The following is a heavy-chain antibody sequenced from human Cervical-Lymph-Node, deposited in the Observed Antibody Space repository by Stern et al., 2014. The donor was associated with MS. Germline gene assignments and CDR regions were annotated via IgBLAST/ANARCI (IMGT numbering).Heavy chain of an antibody. CDR2: INYSGRT. D-gene: IGHD3-16*01. V-gene: IGHV4-31*03. Sequence: QVQLQESGPGLVKPSQTLSLTCTVSGDSISSGGYYWSWIRQHPGKGLEWIGYINYSGRTYYKPSLKSRVTISVETSKNTFSLKLTSVTAADTAVYYCARATLGGLDWYFDLWGRGTLVTASS. J-gene: IGHJ2*01. CDR3: ARATLGGLDWYFDL. CDR1: GDSISSGGYY.